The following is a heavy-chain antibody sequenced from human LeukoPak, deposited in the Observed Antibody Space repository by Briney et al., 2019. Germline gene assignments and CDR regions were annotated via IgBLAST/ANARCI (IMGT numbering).Heavy chain of an antibody. CDR2: IWYDGSNK. J-gene: IGHJ4*02. Sequence: GSLRLSCAASGFTFSSYGMHWVRQAPGKGLEWVAVIWYDGSNKYYADSVKGRFTISRDNSKNTLYLQMNSLRAEDTAVYYCARGAEAGYSSSPPPDYWGQGTLVTVSS. CDR3: ARGAEAGYSSSPPPDY. D-gene: IGHD6-6*01. V-gene: IGHV3-33*01. CDR1: GFTFSSYG.